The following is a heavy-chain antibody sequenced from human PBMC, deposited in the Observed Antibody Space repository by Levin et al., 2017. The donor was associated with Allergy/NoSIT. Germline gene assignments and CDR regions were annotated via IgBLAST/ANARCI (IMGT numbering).Heavy chain of an antibody. CDR2: ISSSSSYI. J-gene: IGHJ4*02. CDR3: AREDSMVRGGSFDY. D-gene: IGHD3-10*01. CDR1: GFTFSSYS. Sequence: PGGSLRLSCAASGFTFSSYSMNWVRQAPGKGLEWVSSISSSSSYIYYADSVKGRFTISRDNAKNSLYLQMNSLRAEDTAVYYCAREDSMVRGGSFDYWGQGTLVTVSS. V-gene: IGHV3-21*01.